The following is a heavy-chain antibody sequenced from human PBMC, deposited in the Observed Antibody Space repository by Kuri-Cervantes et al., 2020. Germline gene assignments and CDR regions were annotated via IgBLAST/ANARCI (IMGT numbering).Heavy chain of an antibody. CDR1: GGSISSGGYY. D-gene: IGHD3-16*02. CDR2: IYYSGST. CDR3: AEGFGGAIVGPFGY. Sequence: SETLSLTCTVSGGSISSGGYYWSWIRQHPGKGLEWIGYIYYSGSTYYNPSLKSRVTISVDTSKNQFSLKLGSVTAADTAVYYCAEGFGGAIVGPFGYWGQGTLVTVSS. J-gene: IGHJ4*02. V-gene: IGHV4-31*03.